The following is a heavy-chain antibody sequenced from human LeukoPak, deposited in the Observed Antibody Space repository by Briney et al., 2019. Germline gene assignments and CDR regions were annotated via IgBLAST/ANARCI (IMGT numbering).Heavy chain of an antibody. CDR1: GFTFSSYE. J-gene: IGHJ4*02. CDR2: ISSSGSTI. CDR3: ASGIITFGGVIATDY. V-gene: IGHV3-48*03. Sequence: PGGSLRLSCAAYGFTFSSYEMNWVRQAPGKGLEWVSYISSSGSTIYYADSVKGRFTISRDNAKNSLYLQMNSLRAEDTAVYYCASGIITFGGVIATDYWGQGTLVTVSS. D-gene: IGHD3-16*02.